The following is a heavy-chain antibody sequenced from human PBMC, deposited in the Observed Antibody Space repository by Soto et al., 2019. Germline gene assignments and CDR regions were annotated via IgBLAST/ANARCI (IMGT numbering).Heavy chain of an antibody. Sequence: PGESLKISCKGSGYSFTSYWIGWVRQMPGKGLEWMGIIYPGDSDTRYSPSFQGQVTISADKSISTAYLQWSSLKASDTAMYYCARLLGMVRGAPLYYYYGMDVWGQGTTVTVSS. J-gene: IGHJ6*02. CDR3: ARLLGMVRGAPLYYYYGMDV. D-gene: IGHD3-10*01. V-gene: IGHV5-51*01. CDR2: IYPGDSDT. CDR1: GYSFTSYW.